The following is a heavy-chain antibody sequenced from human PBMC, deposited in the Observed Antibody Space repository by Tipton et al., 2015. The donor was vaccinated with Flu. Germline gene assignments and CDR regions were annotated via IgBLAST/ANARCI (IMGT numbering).Heavy chain of an antibody. CDR3: AREVVVVAATPRNRPDYYCYGMDV. CDR1: GYSFTSYW. D-gene: IGHD2-15*01. Sequence: QLVQSGAEVKKPGESLKISCKGSGYSFTSYWIGWVRQMPGKGLEWMGIIYPGDSDTRYSPSFQGQVTISADKSISTAYLQWSSLKASDTAMYYCAREVVVVAATPRNRPDYYCYGMDVWGQGTTVTVSS. V-gene: IGHV5-51*01. J-gene: IGHJ6*02. CDR2: IYPGDSDT.